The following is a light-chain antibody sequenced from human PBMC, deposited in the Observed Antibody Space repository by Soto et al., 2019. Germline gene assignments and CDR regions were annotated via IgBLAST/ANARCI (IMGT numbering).Light chain of an antibody. Sequence: EIVLTQSPCTLTLSPGESAALSCRASQTISNNYLVWYRQKPGQAPRLLIYAVSSRAAGIPDRFSGSWSGTDFALTIARLEPEHYAVYDCQQHSNSQWTFGQGTSVEI. J-gene: IGKJ1*01. CDR2: AVS. V-gene: IGKV3D-20*02. CDR3: QQHSNSQWT. CDR1: QTISNNY.